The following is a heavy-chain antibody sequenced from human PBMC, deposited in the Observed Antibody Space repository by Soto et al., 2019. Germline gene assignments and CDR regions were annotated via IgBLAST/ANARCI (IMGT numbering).Heavy chain of an antibody. Sequence: SGPTLVNPTQTRTLTCTFSGFSLSTSGMCVSWIRQPPGKALEWLALVDWDDDKYYSTSLKTRLTISKDTSKNQVVLTMTNMDPVDTATYYCARDIVVVPAAINYYYYGMDVWGQGTTVTVSS. CDR2: VDWDDDK. CDR3: ARDIVVVPAAINYYYYGMDV. J-gene: IGHJ6*02. V-gene: IGHV2-70*01. CDR1: GFSLSTSGMC. D-gene: IGHD2-2*01.